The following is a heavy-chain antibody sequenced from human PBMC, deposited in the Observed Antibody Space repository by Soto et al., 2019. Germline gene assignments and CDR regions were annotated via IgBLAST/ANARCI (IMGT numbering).Heavy chain of an antibody. CDR1: GFTFSSYA. J-gene: IGHJ6*02. CDR3: AKDLAVAGTYYYGMDV. D-gene: IGHD6-19*01. Sequence: PGGSLRLSCAASGFTFSSYAMSWVRQAPGKGLEWVSAISGSGGSTYYADSVKGRFTISRDNSKNTLYLQMNSLRAEDTAVYYCAKDLAVAGTYYYGMDVWGQGTTVTVSS. V-gene: IGHV3-23*01. CDR2: ISGSGGST.